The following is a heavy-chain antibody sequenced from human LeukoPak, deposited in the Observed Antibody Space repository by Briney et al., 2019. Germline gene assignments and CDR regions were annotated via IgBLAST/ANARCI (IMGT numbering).Heavy chain of an antibody. Sequence: GGSLRLSCAASGFTFSTYVMTWVRQAPGKGLEWVSAISGSGGSTYNADSVKGRFTLSRDNSRNTLYLQMNSLRAEDTAVYYCGGSGSYYRLDYWGQGTLVAVSS. D-gene: IGHD3-10*01. CDR1: GFTFSTYV. CDR2: ISGSGGST. CDR3: GGSGSYYRLDY. J-gene: IGHJ4*02. V-gene: IGHV3-23*01.